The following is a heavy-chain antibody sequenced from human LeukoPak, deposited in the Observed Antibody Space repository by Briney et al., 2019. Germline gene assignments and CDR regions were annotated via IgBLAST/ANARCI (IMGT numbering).Heavy chain of an antibody. CDR1: GYTLTNHA. V-gene: IGHV1-3*01. Sequence: ASVKVSCKASGYTLTNHAMHWVRQAPGQRLEWIGWINAGNGNTKYSQKFQDRVTVTRDTSASTAYMELSSLRSEDSAVYYCAREYSSGWSFDYWGQGTLVTVSS. CDR2: INAGNGNT. CDR3: AREYSSGWSFDY. D-gene: IGHD6-19*01. J-gene: IGHJ4*02.